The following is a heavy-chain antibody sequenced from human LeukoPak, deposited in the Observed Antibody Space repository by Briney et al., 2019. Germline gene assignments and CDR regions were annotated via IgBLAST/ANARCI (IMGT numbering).Heavy chain of an antibody. Sequence: ASVKVSCKASGFTFTSYDINWVRQATGQGLEWMGWMNPNSGNTGYAQKFQGRVTMTRNTSISTAYMELSSLRSEDTAVYYCARGPLWGAVTGTDYWGQGTLVTVSS. CDR2: MNPNSGNT. V-gene: IGHV1-8*01. CDR3: ARGPLWGAVTGTDY. D-gene: IGHD6-19*01. J-gene: IGHJ4*02. CDR1: GFTFTSYD.